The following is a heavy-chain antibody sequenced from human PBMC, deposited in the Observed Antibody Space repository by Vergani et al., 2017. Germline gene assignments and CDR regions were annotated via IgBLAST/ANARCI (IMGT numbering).Heavy chain of an antibody. CDR1: GYTFTGYY. CDR3: ARDSRDNPVPDYYYXMDV. Sequence: QVQLVQSGAEVKKPGASVKVSCKASGYTFTGYYMHWVRQAPGQGLEWMGWINPNSGGTNYAQRFQGWVTMTRDTSISTAYMELSRLRSDDTAVYYCARDSRDNPVPDYYYXMDVWGKGTTVTVSS. D-gene: IGHD5-24*01. V-gene: IGHV1-2*04. J-gene: IGHJ6*03. CDR2: INPNSGGT.